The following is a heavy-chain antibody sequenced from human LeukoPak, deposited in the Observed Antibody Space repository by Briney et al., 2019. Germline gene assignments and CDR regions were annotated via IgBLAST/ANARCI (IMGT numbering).Heavy chain of an antibody. V-gene: IGHV4-59*01. CDR2: IYYSGST. D-gene: IGHD6-13*01. J-gene: IGHJ4*02. CDR1: GGPISNYY. Sequence: SETLSLTCTVSGGPISNYYWSWLRQPPGKGLEWIGYIYYSGSTNYNPSLKSRVTISVDTSKNQFSLKLSSVTAADTAVYYCARGQQLVQDWGQGTLVTVSS. CDR3: ARGQQLVQD.